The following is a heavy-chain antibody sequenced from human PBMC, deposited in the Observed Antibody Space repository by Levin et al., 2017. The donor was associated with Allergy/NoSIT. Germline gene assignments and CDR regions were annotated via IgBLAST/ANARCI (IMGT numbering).Heavy chain of an antibody. CDR3: VRGYKYGLADF. CDR2: IYSSGKT. J-gene: IGHJ4*02. V-gene: IGHV3-53*01. Sequence: RGESLKISCAVSGFTISSNYMSWVRQAPGKGLEWVSIIYSSGKTDDADSVKGRFTISRDSFINTLYLQMTSLRAEDTAMYYCVRGYKYGLADFWGQGTPVTVSS. CDR1: GFTISSNY. D-gene: IGHD5-18*01.